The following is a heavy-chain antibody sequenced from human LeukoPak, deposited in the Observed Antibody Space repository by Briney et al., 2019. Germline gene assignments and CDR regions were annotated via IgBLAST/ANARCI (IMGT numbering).Heavy chain of an antibody. CDR3: AADLSNPRMGASYLDS. CDR2: IIVGSGAT. Sequence: GASVKVSCKASGFTSTNFAVQWVRQARGQRLEWIGWIIVGSGATKCAQDFQGRVTITRDLSTSTLYMELRSLTSEDTAVYYCAADLSNPRMGASYLDSWGQGTLVTVSS. CDR1: GFTSTNFA. V-gene: IGHV1-58*01. J-gene: IGHJ4*02. D-gene: IGHD3-16*01.